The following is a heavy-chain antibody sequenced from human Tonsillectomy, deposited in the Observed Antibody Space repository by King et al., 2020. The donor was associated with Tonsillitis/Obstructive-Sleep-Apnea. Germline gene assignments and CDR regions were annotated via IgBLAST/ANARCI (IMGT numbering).Heavy chain of an antibody. CDR3: AKDPSSSPYYYSYMDV. Sequence: VQLVESGGGLVQPGRSLRLSCAASGFTFDDYAMHWVRQAPGKGLEWVSGISWNSGSIHYADSVKGRFTISRDNAKNSLYLQMDSLRAEDTALYYCAKDPSSSPYYYSYMDVWGKGTTVTVSS. CDR1: GFTFDDYA. J-gene: IGHJ6*03. D-gene: IGHD6-6*01. V-gene: IGHV3-9*01. CDR2: ISWNSGSI.